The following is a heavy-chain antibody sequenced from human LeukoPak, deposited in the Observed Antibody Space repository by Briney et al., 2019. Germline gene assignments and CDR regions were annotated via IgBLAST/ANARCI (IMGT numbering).Heavy chain of an antibody. CDR2: INWNGGST. CDR3: AREGGGEAAASKGNYYMDV. V-gene: IGHV3-20*04. D-gene: IGHD6-13*01. J-gene: IGHJ6*03. CDR1: GFTFDDYG. Sequence: GGSLRLSCAASGFTFDDYGMSWVRQAPGKGLEWVSGINWNGGSTGYADSVKGRFTISRDNAKNSLYLQMNSLRAEDTALYYCAREGGGEAAASKGNYYMDVWGKGTTVTVSS.